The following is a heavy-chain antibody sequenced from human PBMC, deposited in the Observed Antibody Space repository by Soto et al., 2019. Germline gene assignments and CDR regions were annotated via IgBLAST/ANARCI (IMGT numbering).Heavy chain of an antibody. J-gene: IGHJ4*02. V-gene: IGHV3-33*01. CDR3: VRTACVINNCSYRGVR. CDR1: GFDFKTYG. Sequence: QGQLVESGVGVVQPGRSLRLSCVASGFDFKTYGMHWVRQAPGKGLEWVAVIGFDGTNIHYSDSVRGRFSISRDNSENTVSLQMNSLRVEDTALYYCVRTACVINNCSYRGVRWGQGTLVTV. D-gene: IGHD1-20*01. CDR2: IGFDGTNI.